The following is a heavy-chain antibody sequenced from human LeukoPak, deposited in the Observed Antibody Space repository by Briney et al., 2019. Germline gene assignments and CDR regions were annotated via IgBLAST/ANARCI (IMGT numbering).Heavy chain of an antibody. Sequence: SETLSLTCTVSGGSISHYYWTWIRQPPGKGLEWIGSIYYSGSTNYNPSLKSRVTISIDTSKNQFSLKLLSVPAAHPAVYYCERASRLRNDAFDIWGQGTMVTVSS. CDR2: IYYSGST. D-gene: IGHD5-12*01. CDR3: ERASRLRNDAFDI. CDR1: GGSISHYY. V-gene: IGHV4-59*01. J-gene: IGHJ3*02.